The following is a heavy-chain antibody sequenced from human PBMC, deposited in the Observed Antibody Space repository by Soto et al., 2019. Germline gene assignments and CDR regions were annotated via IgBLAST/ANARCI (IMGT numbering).Heavy chain of an antibody. CDR2: MSYDGTKQ. D-gene: IGHD6-13*01. CDR1: GFTFSTYG. V-gene: IGHV3-30*18. Sequence: GGSLRLSCAASGFTFSTYGMQWVRQAPGKGLEWVAAMSYDGTKQYYVDSVKGRFTISRDNSSNTLFLQVNSLRDEDTAVYYCAKEYGSTWIDHWGQGTLVTVSS. J-gene: IGHJ4*02. CDR3: AKEYGSTWIDH.